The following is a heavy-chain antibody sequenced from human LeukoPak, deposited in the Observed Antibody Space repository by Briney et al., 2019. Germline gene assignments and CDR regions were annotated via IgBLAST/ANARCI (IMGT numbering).Heavy chain of an antibody. CDR3: ASQDAWGSSSSPYYFDY. CDR2: IIPIFGTA. J-gene: IGHJ4*02. V-gene: IGHV1-69*13. CDR1: GGTFSSYA. D-gene: IGHD6-6*01. Sequence: ASVKVSCKASGGTFSSYAISWVRQTPGQGLEWMGGIIPIFGTANYAQKFQGRVTITADESTSTAYMELSSLRSEDTAVYYCASQDAWGSSSSPYYFDYWGQGTLVTVSS.